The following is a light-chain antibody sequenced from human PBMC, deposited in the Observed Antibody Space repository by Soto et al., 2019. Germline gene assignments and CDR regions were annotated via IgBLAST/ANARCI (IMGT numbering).Light chain of an antibody. V-gene: IGLV9-49*01. CDR2: VGTGGIVA. CDR1: SGYSNYK. Sequence: QPVLTLSPSASASLGASVTLTCTLSSGYSNYKVDWYQQRPGKGPQFVMGVGTGGIVASKGDGIPDRFSVLGSGLNRNLAIKNIQKEDESDYHCGADHGSGSTWVFGGGTKLTVL. J-gene: IGLJ2*01. CDR3: GADHGSGSTWV.